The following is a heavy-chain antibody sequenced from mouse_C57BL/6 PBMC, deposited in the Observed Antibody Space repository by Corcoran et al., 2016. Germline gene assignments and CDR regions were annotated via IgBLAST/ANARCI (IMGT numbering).Heavy chain of an antibody. D-gene: IGHD1-1*01. CDR1: GYTFTNYY. Sequence: QVQLQQYGPELVKTGASVKISCKASGYTFTNYYINWVKQRPRQGLEGRGWIFPGSGSTYYNEKFKGKATLTVDKSSSTAYMLLSSLTSDDSAVYFCAREGGVYYDPFAYWGQGTLVTVSA. CDR3: AREGGVYYDPFAY. V-gene: IGHV1-75*01. J-gene: IGHJ3*01. CDR2: IFPGSGST.